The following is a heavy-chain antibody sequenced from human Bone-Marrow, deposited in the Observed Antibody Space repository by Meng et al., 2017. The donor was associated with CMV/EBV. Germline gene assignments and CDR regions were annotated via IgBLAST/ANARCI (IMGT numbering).Heavy chain of an antibody. CDR3: ARTTDGYNFLDYFDY. Sequence: GESLKISCKASRYSFASHWIGWVRQMPGKGLEWMGIIHPGDSDTRYRPPFQGQVTISADKSITTAYLQWSSLKASDTAMYYCARTTDGYNFLDYFDYWGQGTLVTVSS. D-gene: IGHD5-24*01. J-gene: IGHJ4*02. CDR2: IHPGDSDT. CDR1: RYSFASHW. V-gene: IGHV5-51*01.